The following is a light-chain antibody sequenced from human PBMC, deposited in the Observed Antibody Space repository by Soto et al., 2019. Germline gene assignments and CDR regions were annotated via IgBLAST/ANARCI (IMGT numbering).Light chain of an antibody. V-gene: IGKV1-5*03. Sequence: DIQMTQSPSTLSGSVGDRVTITCRASQTISSWLAWYQQKPGKAPKLLIYKASTLQSGVPSRFSGSGSGTDFTLTIGSLQPEDFATYYCQQSYSTPITFGQGTRLEIK. CDR3: QQSYSTPIT. J-gene: IGKJ5*01. CDR1: QTISSW. CDR2: KAS.